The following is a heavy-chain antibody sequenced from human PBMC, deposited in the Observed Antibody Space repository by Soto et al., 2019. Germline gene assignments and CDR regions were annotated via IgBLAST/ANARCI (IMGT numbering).Heavy chain of an antibody. Sequence: SETLSLTCTVSGGSVSSGSYYWSWIRQPPGKGLEWIGYMYYSGSTNYNPSLKSRVTISPDTSKNQFSLKLSSVTAADTAVYFCARTRDFWSGNDAFDIWGQGTLVTV. CDR3: ARTRDFWSGNDAFDI. CDR2: MYYSGST. V-gene: IGHV4-61*01. J-gene: IGHJ3*02. D-gene: IGHD3-3*01. CDR1: GGSVSSGSYY.